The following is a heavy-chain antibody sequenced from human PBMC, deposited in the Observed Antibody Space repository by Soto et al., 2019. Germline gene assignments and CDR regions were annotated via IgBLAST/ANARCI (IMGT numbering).Heavy chain of an antibody. CDR1: GFTFSSQW. CDR2: INSDGSRI. J-gene: IGHJ4*02. V-gene: IGHV3-74*03. CDR3: VRDIR. Sequence: EVQLVESGGGLVQPGGSLRLSCAASGFTFSSQWMYWVRQSPGKGPVWVSYINSDGSRIAYADSVEGRFTISRDNAKNTLYLQMNSLRVEDTAVYYCVRDIRWGRGTLVTVSS.